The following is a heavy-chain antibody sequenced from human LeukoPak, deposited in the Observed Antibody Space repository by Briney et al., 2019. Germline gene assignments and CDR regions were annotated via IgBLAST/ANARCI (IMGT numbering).Heavy chain of an antibody. Sequence: GASVKVSCKASGYTFTSYDINWVRQATGQGLEWMGWMNPNSGNTGYAQKFQGRVTMTRNTSISTAYMELSSLRSEDTAVYYCAIRGAVAGTAPIDYYYYGMDVWGQGTTVTVSS. CDR1: GYTFTSYD. D-gene: IGHD6-19*01. V-gene: IGHV1-8*01. J-gene: IGHJ6*02. CDR3: AIRGAVAGTAPIDYYYYGMDV. CDR2: MNPNSGNT.